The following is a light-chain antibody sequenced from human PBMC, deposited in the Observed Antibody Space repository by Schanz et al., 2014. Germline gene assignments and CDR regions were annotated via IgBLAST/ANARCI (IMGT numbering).Light chain of an antibody. Sequence: QSVLTQPPSVSGAPGQRVTISCTGSSSNIGAVYDVHWYQQLPGTAPKLLIYANSNRPSGVPDRFSGSKSGTSASLAITGLQAEDEADYYCQSYDSSLSAYVVFGGGTKLTVL. CDR3: QSYDSSLSAYVV. J-gene: IGLJ2*01. CDR1: SSNIGAVYD. CDR2: ANS. V-gene: IGLV1-40*01.